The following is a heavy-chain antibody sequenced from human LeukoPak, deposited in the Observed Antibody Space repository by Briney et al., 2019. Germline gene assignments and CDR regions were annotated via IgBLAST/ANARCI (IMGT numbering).Heavy chain of an antibody. J-gene: IGHJ3*02. V-gene: IGHV3-30-3*01. CDR3: ASGGLWLLREGKESAFDI. D-gene: IGHD3-22*01. Sequence: GRSLRLSCAASGFTFSGHVMHWVRQAPGKGLEWVALISYDGGNKYYADSVKGRFTISRDNPKNTLYPQMDSLRPEDTAVYYCASGGLWLLREGKESAFDIWGQGTMVTVSS. CDR1: GFTFSGHV. CDR2: ISYDGGNK.